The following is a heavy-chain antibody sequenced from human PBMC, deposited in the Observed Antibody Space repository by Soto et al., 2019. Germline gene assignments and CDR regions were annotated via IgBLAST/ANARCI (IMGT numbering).Heavy chain of an antibody. J-gene: IGHJ6*02. CDR1: GSSFTTYY. Sequence: SETLSLTCALSGSSFTTYYWTWIRQPPGKGLDWIGEINNRGNTNYNPSLKSRVTISLDTSKTQFSLKLTSVTATYTAVYYCLMVTYAGLDVWGQGTTVTVSS. CDR3: LMVTYAGLDV. CDR2: INNRGNT. V-gene: IGHV4-34*01. D-gene: IGHD5-18*01.